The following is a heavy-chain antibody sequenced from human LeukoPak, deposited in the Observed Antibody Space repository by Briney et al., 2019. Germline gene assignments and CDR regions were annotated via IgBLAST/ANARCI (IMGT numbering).Heavy chain of an antibody. D-gene: IGHD2-2*01. CDR3: ARAGKVVPAANMV. CDR2: IYPGDSDT. J-gene: IGHJ4*02. V-gene: IGHV5-51*01. CDR1: GYSFTSYG. Sequence: GESLKISCKGSGYSFTSYGIGWVRQMPGKGLEWIGIIYPGDSDTRYSPSFQGQVTISADKSIITAYLQWSSLKASDTAMYYCARAGKVVPAANMVWGQGTLVTVSS.